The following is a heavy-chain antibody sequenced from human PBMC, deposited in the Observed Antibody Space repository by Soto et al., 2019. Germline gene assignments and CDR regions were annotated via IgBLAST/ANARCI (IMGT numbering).Heavy chain of an antibody. CDR2: IYYSGST. CDR3: ARDSDRITGTTLYGMDV. D-gene: IGHD1-7*01. Sequence: PSETLSLTCTVSGGSVSSGSYYWSWIRQPPGKGLEWIGYIYYSGSTNYNPSLKSRVTISVDTSKNQFSLKLSSVTAADTAVYYCARDSDRITGTTLYGMDVWGPGTTVTVSS. CDR1: GGSVSSGSYY. J-gene: IGHJ6*02. V-gene: IGHV4-61*01.